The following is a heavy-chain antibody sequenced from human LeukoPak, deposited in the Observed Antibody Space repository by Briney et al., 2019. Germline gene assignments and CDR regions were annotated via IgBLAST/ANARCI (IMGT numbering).Heavy chain of an antibody. CDR1: GGSISSASYY. V-gene: IGHV4-61*02. D-gene: IGHD6-13*01. CDR3: ARGHREEYSSSWYPLMYNWFDP. J-gene: IGHJ5*02. CDR2: IYISGST. Sequence: PSETLSLTCTVSGGSISSASYYWSWIRQPAGKGLEWIGRIYISGSTNYNPSLKSRVTISVDTFKNQFSLKLSSVTAADTAVYYCARGHREEYSSSWYPLMYNWFDPWGQGTLVTVSS.